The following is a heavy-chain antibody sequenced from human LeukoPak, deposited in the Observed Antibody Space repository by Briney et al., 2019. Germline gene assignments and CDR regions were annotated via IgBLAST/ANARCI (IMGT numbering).Heavy chain of an antibody. V-gene: IGHV5-51*01. CDR1: GYSFTSYW. CDR2: IYPGDSDT. J-gene: IGHJ6*03. CDR3: ARHDAIPDENYYYYYYMDV. Sequence: GESLKISRKGSGYSFTSYWIGWVRQMPGKGLEWMGIIYPGDSDTRYSPSFQGQVTISADKSISTAYLQWSSLKASDTAMYYCARHDAIPDENYYYYYYMDVWGKGTTVTVSS. D-gene: IGHD2-2*01.